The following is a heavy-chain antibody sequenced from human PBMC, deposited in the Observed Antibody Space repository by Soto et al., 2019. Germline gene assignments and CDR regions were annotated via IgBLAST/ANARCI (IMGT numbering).Heavy chain of an antibody. V-gene: IGHV1-18*01. CDR3: ARVLRGVVNWFDP. CDR2: IATYNSNR. Sequence: QVQLIQSEAEVKKPGASITVSCKTSGDTFTNFGLSWVRQAPGQGLEWMGWIATYNSNRNYAQKFQGRLTLTTDTSTSTAYMELKSLGYDDTAVYYCARVLRGVVNWFDPWGQGTLVTVSS. CDR1: GDTFTNFG. D-gene: IGHD3-10*01. J-gene: IGHJ5*02.